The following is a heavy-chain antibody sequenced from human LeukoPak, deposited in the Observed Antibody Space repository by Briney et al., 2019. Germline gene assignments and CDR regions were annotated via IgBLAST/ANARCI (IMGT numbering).Heavy chain of an antibody. J-gene: IGHJ5*02. D-gene: IGHD3-22*01. CDR1: GFTFSNYW. CDR3: ARDPRTYNYDSSGYYHNWFDP. CDR2: IKSDGGST. V-gene: IGHV3-74*01. Sequence: GGSLRLSCAASGFTFSNYWMHRVRQAPGKGLVWVSRIKSDGGSTTYADSVKGRFIISRDNAKNTVYLQMYRLRAEDTAVYYCARDPRTYNYDSSGYYHNWFDPWGQGTLVTVSS.